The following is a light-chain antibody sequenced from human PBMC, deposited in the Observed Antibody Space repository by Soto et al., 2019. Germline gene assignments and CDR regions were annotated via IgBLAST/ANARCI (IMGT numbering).Light chain of an antibody. J-gene: IGKJ2*01. V-gene: IGKV3-15*01. Sequence: EIVMTQSPATLSVSPGERATLSCRASQSVSSNLAWYQQKPGKAPRLLIYGASTRATGIPARFSGSGSWTEFTTNIISLQSAEFAGFYYHQYNNWPPHTFGQGTKLEIK. CDR2: GAS. CDR3: HQYNNWPPHT. CDR1: QSVSSN.